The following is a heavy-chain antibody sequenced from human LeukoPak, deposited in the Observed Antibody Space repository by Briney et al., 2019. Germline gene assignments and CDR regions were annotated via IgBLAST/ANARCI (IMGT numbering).Heavy chain of an antibody. D-gene: IGHD4-17*01. CDR1: GFTFSNYA. V-gene: IGHV3-23*01. Sequence: GGSLRLSCAASGFTFSNYAMNWVRQAPGKGLEWVSAISGSGGNTYCADSVKGRFTISRDNSKNTLYLQMNSLRAEDTAVYYCAKDQRSAPRTTVIDHYDYGLDVWGQGTTVTVSS. CDR2: ISGSGGNT. J-gene: IGHJ6*02. CDR3: AKDQRSAPRTTVIDHYDYGLDV.